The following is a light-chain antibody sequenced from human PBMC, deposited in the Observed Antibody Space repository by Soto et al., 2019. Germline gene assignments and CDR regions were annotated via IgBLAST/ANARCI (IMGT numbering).Light chain of an antibody. CDR3: QQYNNWPPWT. V-gene: IGKV3-15*01. CDR1: QSVSSN. J-gene: IGKJ1*01. CDR2: GES. Sequence: EIVMTQSPATLSVSPGERATLSCRASQSVSSNLAWYQQKPGQAPRLLIYGESTRATGIPARFSVSGSGTEFTLTSSRLQSEDFAVYYCQQYNNWPPWTVGQGTKVEIK.